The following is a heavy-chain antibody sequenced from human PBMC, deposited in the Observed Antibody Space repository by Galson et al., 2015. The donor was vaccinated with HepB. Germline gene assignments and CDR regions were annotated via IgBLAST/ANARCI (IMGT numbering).Heavy chain of an antibody. D-gene: IGHD6-19*01. CDR2: IYYSGST. J-gene: IGHJ4*02. CDR1: GGSISSYY. Sequence: VSGGSISSYYWSWIRQPPGKGLEWIGYIYYSGSTNYNPSLKSRVTISVDTSKNQFSLKLSSVTAADTAVYYCARSYSSGWQIDYWGQGTLVTVSS. V-gene: IGHV4-59*08. CDR3: ARSYSSGWQIDY.